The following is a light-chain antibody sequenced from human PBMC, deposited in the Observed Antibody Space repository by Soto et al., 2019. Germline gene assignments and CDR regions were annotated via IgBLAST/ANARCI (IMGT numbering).Light chain of an antibody. V-gene: IGKV3D-15*01. J-gene: IGKJ1*01. Sequence: EIVLTQSPATLSLSAGERATLSCRASQSVSSSYLAWYQQKPGQAPRLLIYGASRRAAAIPARLSGSGSGTEFTLTISTLQSEDFAIYYCQHYNNWPPWTFGQGTKVDIK. CDR2: GAS. CDR1: QSVSSSY. CDR3: QHYNNWPPWT.